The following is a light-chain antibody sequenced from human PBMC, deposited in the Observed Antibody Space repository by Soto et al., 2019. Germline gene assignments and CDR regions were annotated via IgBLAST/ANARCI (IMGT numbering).Light chain of an antibody. CDR1: SSDVGGYSY. CDR2: DVS. CDR3: SSYTSSSLYV. V-gene: IGLV2-14*01. Sequence: QSALTQPASVSGSPGQSITISCTGTSSDVGGYSYVSWYQQLPGKAPKLMIYDVSDRPSGVSNRFSGSKSGNTASLTISGLQAEDGADYYCSSYTSSSLYVFGTGTKVTVL. J-gene: IGLJ1*01.